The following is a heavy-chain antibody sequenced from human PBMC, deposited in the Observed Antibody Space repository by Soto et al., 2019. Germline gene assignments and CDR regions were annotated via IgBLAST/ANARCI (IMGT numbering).Heavy chain of an antibody. CDR3: ARLVFHCLRGSCDDYCFYGLDG. D-gene: IGHD2-15*01. J-gene: IGHJ6*02. V-gene: IGHV4-39*01. CDR2: IYFAGST. CDR1: GGSISSTDHY. Sequence: SETLSLTCTVSGGSISSTDHYWGWVRQPPGKGLEWLGSIYFAGSTFHNPALKSRATISVDTSRNQFSLRLTTVTASDTAVYYCARLVFHCLRGSCDDYCFYGLDGWGQGTTVTVAS.